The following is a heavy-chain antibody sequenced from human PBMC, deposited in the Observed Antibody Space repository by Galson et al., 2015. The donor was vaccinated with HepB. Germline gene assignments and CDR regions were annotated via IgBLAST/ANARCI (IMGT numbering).Heavy chain of an antibody. Sequence: SLRLSCAASGFTFSSYWMHWVRQAPGKGLVWVSRINSDGSSTSYADSVKGRFTISRDNAKNTLYLQMNSLRAEDTAVYYCARARGYSSGSFDPWGQGTLVTVSS. CDR3: ARARGYSSGSFDP. V-gene: IGHV3-74*01. J-gene: IGHJ5*02. CDR2: INSDGSST. D-gene: IGHD6-19*01. CDR1: GFTFSSYW.